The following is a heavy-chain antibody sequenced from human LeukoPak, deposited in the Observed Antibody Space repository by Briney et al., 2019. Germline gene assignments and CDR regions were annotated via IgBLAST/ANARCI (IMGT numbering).Heavy chain of an antibody. CDR2: INSDGNNI. CDR1: GFTFSAFA. V-gene: IGHV3-11*04. J-gene: IGHJ4*02. CDR3: ATSRVFDF. Sequence: GGSLRLSCITSGFTFSAFAMSWVRQAPGKGPEWLLFINSDGNNIYYRDSVKGRFTISRDNAKKTLYLEMNNLRVDDTAIYYCATSRVFDFWGQGTLVAVSS.